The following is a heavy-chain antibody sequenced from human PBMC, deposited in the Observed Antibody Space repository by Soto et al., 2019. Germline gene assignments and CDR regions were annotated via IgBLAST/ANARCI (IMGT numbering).Heavy chain of an antibody. Sequence: QVQLVQSGAEVKKPGASVKLSCKASGYTFTAYHLHWLRQARGPGLEWMGIITPSSGGTRYPQKFQGRVTMTRDTSTSTVYMELSSLASDDTAVYYCARAVATKTASIDYWGQGTLVTVSS. CDR3: ARAVATKTASIDY. CDR1: GYTFTAYH. J-gene: IGHJ4*02. CDR2: ITPSSGGT. D-gene: IGHD5-12*01. V-gene: IGHV1-46*01.